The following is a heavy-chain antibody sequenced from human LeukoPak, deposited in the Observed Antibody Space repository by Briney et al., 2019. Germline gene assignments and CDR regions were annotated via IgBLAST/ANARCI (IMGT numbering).Heavy chain of an antibody. CDR1: GFTFTISA. V-gene: IGHV1-58*02. D-gene: IGHD6-19*01. CDR3: AAGIRQQWPRDLYYYYYYMDV. CDR2: IVVGSGNT. J-gene: IGHJ6*03. Sequence: GASVKVSCKASGFTFTISAMQWVRQARAQRLEWIGWIVVGSGNTNYAQKFQERVTITRDMSTSTAYMELSSLRSEDTAVYYCAAGIRQQWPRDLYYYYYYMDVWGKGTTVTVSS.